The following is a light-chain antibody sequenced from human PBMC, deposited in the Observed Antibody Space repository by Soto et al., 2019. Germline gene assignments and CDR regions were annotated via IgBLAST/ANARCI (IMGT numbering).Light chain of an antibody. J-gene: IGLJ1*01. CDR3: SSYTSTSTYV. Sequence: QSVLTQPPSVSGSPGQSVTISCTGTSSDVGSYNRVSWYQQPPGTAPKLMIYEVSNRPSGVPDRFSGSKSGNTASLTISGLQAEDEADYYCSSYTSTSTYVFVTGTKAT. V-gene: IGLV2-18*02. CDR2: EVS. CDR1: SSDVGSYNR.